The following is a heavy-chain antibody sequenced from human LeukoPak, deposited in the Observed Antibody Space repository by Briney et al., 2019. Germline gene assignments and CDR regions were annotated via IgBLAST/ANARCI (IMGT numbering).Heavy chain of an antibody. V-gene: IGHV1-46*01. D-gene: IGHD3-16*01. Sequence: GASVKVSCKASGYTFTSYYMHWVRQAPGQGLEWMGIINPSGGSTSYAQKFQGRVTMTRDTSISTAYMELSRLRSDDTAVYYCARVRWDMITFGGPRNAFDIWGQGTMVTVSS. CDR1: GYTFTSYY. CDR3: ARVRWDMITFGGPRNAFDI. J-gene: IGHJ3*02. CDR2: INPSGGST.